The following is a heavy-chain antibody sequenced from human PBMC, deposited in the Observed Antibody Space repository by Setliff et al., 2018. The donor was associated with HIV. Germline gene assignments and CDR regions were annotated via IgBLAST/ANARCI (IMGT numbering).Heavy chain of an antibody. J-gene: IGHJ5*02. CDR1: GGSISHSH. V-gene: IGHV4-59*04. D-gene: IGHD3-22*01. Sequence: SETLSLTCTVSGGSISHSHWSWIRQPPGKGLEWTGSIYHTGRTYYNRSLESRVTISIDPSKNQFSLKLTSVTAADTAMYDCASRIYYYDESRVLREGCFVPWGQGNLVTVSS. CDR2: IYHTGRT. CDR3: ASRIYYYDESRVLREGCFVP.